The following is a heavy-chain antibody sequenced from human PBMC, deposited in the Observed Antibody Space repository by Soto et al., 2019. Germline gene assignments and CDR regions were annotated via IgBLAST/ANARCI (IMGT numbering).Heavy chain of an antibody. CDR3: ARGTRIIATRRGEDY. CDR2: INPNSGGT. D-gene: IGHD6-6*01. J-gene: IGHJ4*02. CDR1: GYTFTGDY. Sequence: ASVKVSCKASGYTFTGDYMHWVRQAPGQGLEWMGWINPNSGGTNYAQKFQGRVTMTRDTSISTAYMELSRLRSDDTAVYYCARGTRIIATRRGEDYWGQGTLVIVCS. V-gene: IGHV1-2*02.